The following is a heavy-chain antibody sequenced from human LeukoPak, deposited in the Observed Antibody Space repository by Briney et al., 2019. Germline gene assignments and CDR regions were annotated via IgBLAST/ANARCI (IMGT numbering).Heavy chain of an antibody. V-gene: IGHV3-48*01. CDR1: GFTFSSYS. D-gene: IGHD1-26*01. Sequence: GGSLRLSCAASGFTFSSYSMNWVRQAPGKGLEWVSYISSSSSTIYYADSVKGRFTISRDNSKNTLYLQMNSLRAEDTAVYYCAKGGLGAPALNAFDIWGQGTMVTVSS. J-gene: IGHJ3*02. CDR2: ISSSSSTI. CDR3: AKGGLGAPALNAFDI.